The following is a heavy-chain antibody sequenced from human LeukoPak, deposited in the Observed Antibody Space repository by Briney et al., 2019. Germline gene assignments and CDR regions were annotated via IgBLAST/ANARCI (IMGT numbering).Heavy chain of an antibody. Sequence: ASVKVSCKASGYTFTNYHINWVRQAAGQGLEWMGWMNHNNGDSGYAQKFQGRVTITRDTSISTSYMELRSLTSDDTAVYFCARTPSFTASGYDYWGQGTLVTLSS. CDR3: ARTPSFTASGYDY. CDR2: MNHNNGDS. V-gene: IGHV1-8*03. J-gene: IGHJ4*02. CDR1: GYTFTNYH. D-gene: IGHD6-25*01.